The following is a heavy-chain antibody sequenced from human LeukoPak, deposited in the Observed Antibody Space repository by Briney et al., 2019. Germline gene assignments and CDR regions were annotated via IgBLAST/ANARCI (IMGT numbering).Heavy chain of an antibody. D-gene: IGHD1-26*01. Sequence: SETLSLTCAVYGGSFSGYYWSWIRQPPGKGLEWIGEINHSGSTNYNPSLKSRVTISVDTSKNQFSLKPSSVTAADTAVYYCARGVLGRGPIDYWGQGTLVTVSS. CDR3: ARGVLGRGPIDY. CDR1: GGSFSGYY. CDR2: INHSGST. J-gene: IGHJ4*02. V-gene: IGHV4-34*01.